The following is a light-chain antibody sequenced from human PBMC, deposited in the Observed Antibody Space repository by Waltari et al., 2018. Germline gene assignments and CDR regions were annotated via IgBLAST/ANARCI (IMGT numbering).Light chain of an antibody. CDR1: QGFNNY. CDR3: HQYKSYPIT. Sequence: DIQMTQSPSSLSASVGDRVTITCRASQGFNNYLAWFQQKPGKAPKSLSYAAAILQSGVPSKFSGSGSGTDFTLTISSLQPEDSATYYCHQYKSYPITFGQGTRLEIK. CDR2: AAA. V-gene: IGKV1-16*02. J-gene: IGKJ5*01.